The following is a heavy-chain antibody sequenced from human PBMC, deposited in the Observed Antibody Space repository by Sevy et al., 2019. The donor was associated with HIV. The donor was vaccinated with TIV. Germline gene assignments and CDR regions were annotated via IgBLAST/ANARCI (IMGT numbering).Heavy chain of an antibody. V-gene: IGHV3-15*01. D-gene: IGHD3-10*01. CDR2: IKSKTDGGTT. CDR3: TPDSKKRGLSALLDY. Sequence: RGSLRLSCAASGFTFSNAWMSWVRQAPGKGLERVGRIKSKTDGGTTEYAAPVKGRFTIYRDDSKNTLYLQMNSLKTADTAIYYCTPDSKKRGLSALLDYWGQGTLVHVSS. J-gene: IGHJ4*02. CDR1: GFTFSNAW.